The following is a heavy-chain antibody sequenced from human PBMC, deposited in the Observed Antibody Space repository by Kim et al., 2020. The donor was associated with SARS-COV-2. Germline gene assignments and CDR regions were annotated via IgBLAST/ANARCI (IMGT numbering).Heavy chain of an antibody. CDR2: ISYDGSNK. J-gene: IGHJ6*02. CDR3: ARDHSFQSSSSHYYYYYGMDV. V-gene: IGHV3-30*04. D-gene: IGHD6-6*01. CDR1: GFTFSSYA. Sequence: GGSLRLSCAASGFTFSSYAMHWVRQAPGKGLEWVAVISYDGSNKYYADSVKGRFTISRDNSKNTLYLQMNSLRAEDTAVYYCARDHSFQSSSSHYYYYYGMDVWGQGPTVTVS.